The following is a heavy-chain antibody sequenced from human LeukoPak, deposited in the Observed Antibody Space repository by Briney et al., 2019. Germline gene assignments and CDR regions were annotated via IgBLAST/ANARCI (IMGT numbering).Heavy chain of an antibody. CDR3: AREYCLGGKCWDPDY. Sequence: GASVKVSCKASGYTFTSYGISWVRQAPGQGLEWMGWINTYNDNTKYAQKFQDRITVTADTSTSTVYMDLSSLRSDDTAVYYCAREYCLGGKCWDPDYWGQGTLVTVSS. J-gene: IGHJ4*02. CDR2: INTYNDNT. CDR1: GYTFTSYG. D-gene: IGHD2-15*01. V-gene: IGHV1-18*01.